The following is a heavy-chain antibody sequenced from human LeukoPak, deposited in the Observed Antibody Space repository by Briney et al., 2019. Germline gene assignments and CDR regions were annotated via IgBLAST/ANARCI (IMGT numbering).Heavy chain of an antibody. J-gene: IGHJ5*02. V-gene: IGHV3-7*01. CDR3: ARDLLYGSGSREKFDP. D-gene: IGHD3-10*01. Sequence: GGSLRLSCAASGFTFSSYWMSWVRQAPGKGLEWVANIKQDGSEKYYVDSVKGRFTISRDNAKNSLYLQMNSLRAEDTAVYYCARDLLYGSGSREKFDPWGQGTLVTVSS. CDR1: GFTFSSYW. CDR2: IKQDGSEK.